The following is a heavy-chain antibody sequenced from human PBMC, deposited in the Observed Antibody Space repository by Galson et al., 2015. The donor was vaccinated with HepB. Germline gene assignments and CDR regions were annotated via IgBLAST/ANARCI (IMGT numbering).Heavy chain of an antibody. V-gene: IGHV3-48*03. Sequence: SLLLSCAASGFTFIAYEMSWVRLAPGEGVEWISYIITSGRTIYYADSVKGRFTVSRDNAQNSLYLQMTSLRVEDTAVYYCARDKGRRLWRDVGYIDYWGQGVLVTVSS. CDR3: ARDKGRRLWRDVGYIDY. CDR1: GFTFIAYE. J-gene: IGHJ4*02. CDR2: IITSGRTI. D-gene: IGHD3-16*01.